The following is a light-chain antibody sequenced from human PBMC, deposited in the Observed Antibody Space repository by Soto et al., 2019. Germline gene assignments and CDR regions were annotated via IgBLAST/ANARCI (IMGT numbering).Light chain of an antibody. CDR2: GAS. CDR3: RQYGSSPSYT. Sequence: EIVLTXSPGTLSLSPGERATLSCRASQSVSSSSYLAWYQQKPGQAPRLLIYGASSRATGIPDRFSGSGSATDFTLTISRLEPEDFAVYYCRQYGSSPSYTFGQGTKLEIK. CDR1: QSVSSSSY. V-gene: IGKV3-20*01. J-gene: IGKJ2*01.